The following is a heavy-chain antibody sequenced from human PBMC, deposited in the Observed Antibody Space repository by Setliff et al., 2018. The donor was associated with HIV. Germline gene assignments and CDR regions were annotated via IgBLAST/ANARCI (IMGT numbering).Heavy chain of an antibody. CDR2: IIPMYGVT. V-gene: IGHV1-69*05. J-gene: IGHJ4*02. Sequence: SVKVSCKASGGTFSSYVISWVQQTPGQGPEWMGGIIPMYGVTNYAQKFQGRVTITTDESTSTAYMELSSLRSEDTAVYYCALPYCSAYYVDLYYLDYWGQGTLVTVSS. CDR1: GGTFSSYV. D-gene: IGHD3-22*01. CDR3: ALPYCSAYYVDLYYLDY.